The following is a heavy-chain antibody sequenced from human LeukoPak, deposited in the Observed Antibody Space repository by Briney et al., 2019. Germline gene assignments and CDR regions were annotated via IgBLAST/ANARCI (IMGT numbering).Heavy chain of an antibody. CDR3: ARGGVSGSWGAFDY. J-gene: IGHJ4*02. CDR2: IIPIFGTA. Sequence: ASVKVSCKASGGTFSSYAISWVRQAPGQGLEWMGGIIPIFGTANYAQKFQGRVTITADESTSTAYMQLSSLRSEDTAVYYCARGGVSGSWGAFDYLGQGTLVTVSS. D-gene: IGHD1-26*01. CDR1: GGTFSSYA. V-gene: IGHV1-69*13.